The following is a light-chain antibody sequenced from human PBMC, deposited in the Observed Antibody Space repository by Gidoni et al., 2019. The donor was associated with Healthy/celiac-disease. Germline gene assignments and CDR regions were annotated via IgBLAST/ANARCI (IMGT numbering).Light chain of an antibody. CDR1: SSNIGSNT. Sequence: QSVLTQPPSASGPPGQRVTISCSGSSSNIGSNTVNWYQPLPGTAPKLLIDSNNQRPSGVPDRFSGSKSGTSASLAISGLQSEDEADYYCAAWDDSLNGRWVFGGGTKLTVL. J-gene: IGLJ3*02. V-gene: IGLV1-44*01. CDR2: SNN. CDR3: AAWDDSLNGRWV.